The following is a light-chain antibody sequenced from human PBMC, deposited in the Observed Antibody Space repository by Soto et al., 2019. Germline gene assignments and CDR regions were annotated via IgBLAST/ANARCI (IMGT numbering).Light chain of an antibody. CDR3: SSYTSSSIDYV. CDR1: SSDVGGYNY. J-gene: IGLJ1*01. Sequence: QSALTQPASVSGSPGQSITISCTGTSSDVGGYNYVSWYQQHPGKAPKLMIYEVSNRPSGVSNRFAGSKSGNTASLTIAGLQAEYEAEYYCSSYTSSSIDYVFGTGTKVTVL. V-gene: IGLV2-14*01. CDR2: EVS.